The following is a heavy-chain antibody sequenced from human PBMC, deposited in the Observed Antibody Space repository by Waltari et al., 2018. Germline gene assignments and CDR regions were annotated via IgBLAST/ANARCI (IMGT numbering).Heavy chain of an antibody. CDR3: ARVLYVGLQYDY. Sequence: QVQLVQSGAEVKKPGASVKVSCKASGYTFTSYAMHLVRQAPGQRLEWMGWINAGNGNTKYSQKFQGRVTITRDTSASTAYMELSSLRSEDTAVYYCARVLYVGLQYDYWGQGTLVTVSS. CDR2: INAGNGNT. V-gene: IGHV1-3*01. D-gene: IGHD4-4*01. J-gene: IGHJ4*02. CDR1: GYTFTSYA.